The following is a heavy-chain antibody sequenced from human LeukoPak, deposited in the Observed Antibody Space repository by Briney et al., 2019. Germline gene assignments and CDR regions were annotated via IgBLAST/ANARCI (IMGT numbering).Heavy chain of an antibody. V-gene: IGHV3-7*01. Sequence: SGGSLRLSCVVPGFTSRSDWMSWVRQAPGKGLEWVANIKKDGIEKYYVESVKGRFTISRDNAKNSLYLQMNSLRAEDTAVYYCARGRYSSRSGGYYFDIWGQGTLVTVSS. CDR3: ARGRYSSRSGGYYFDI. J-gene: IGHJ4*02. CDR1: GFTSRSDW. D-gene: IGHD2-2*01. CDR2: IKKDGIEK.